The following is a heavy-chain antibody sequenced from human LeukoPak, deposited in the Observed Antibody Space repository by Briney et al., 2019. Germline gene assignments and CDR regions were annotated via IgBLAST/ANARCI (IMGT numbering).Heavy chain of an antibody. J-gene: IGHJ4*02. V-gene: IGHV3-7*03. Sequence: GGSLRLSCAASGFTFSSYAMTWVRQAPAKGPEWVANINPDESENYYVDSVKGRFTSSRDNIKNLVYLQMNSLRDEDTAIYYCVKSLGNPDIESWGQGTQVTVSS. D-gene: IGHD2-15*01. CDR3: VKSLGNPDIES. CDR2: INPDESEN. CDR1: GFTFSSYA.